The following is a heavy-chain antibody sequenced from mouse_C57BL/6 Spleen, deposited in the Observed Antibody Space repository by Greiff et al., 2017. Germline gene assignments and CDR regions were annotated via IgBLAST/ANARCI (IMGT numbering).Heavy chain of an antibody. Sequence: EVKLVESGPELVKPGASVKMSCKASGYTFTDYNMHWVKQSHGKSLEWIGYINPNNGGTSYNQKFQGKATLTVNKSSSTAYMELRSLTSEDSAVYYCARPYGNYAMDYWGQGTSVTVSS. V-gene: IGHV1-22*01. CDR2: INPNNGGT. J-gene: IGHJ4*01. D-gene: IGHD2-1*01. CDR3: ARPYGNYAMDY. CDR1: GYTFTDYN.